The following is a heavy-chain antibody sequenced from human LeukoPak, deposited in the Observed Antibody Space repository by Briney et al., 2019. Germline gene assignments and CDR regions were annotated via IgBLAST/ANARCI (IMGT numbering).Heavy chain of an antibody. Sequence: GGSLRLSCAASGFRFSSYGMHWVRQAPGKGLEWVSAISGSGGSTYYADSVKGRFTISRDNSKNTLYLQMNSLRAEDTAVYYCAKDLSRGSHRGFDPWGQGTLVTVSS. V-gene: IGHV3-23*01. CDR1: GFRFSSYG. D-gene: IGHD1-26*01. J-gene: IGHJ5*02. CDR2: ISGSGGST. CDR3: AKDLSRGSHRGFDP.